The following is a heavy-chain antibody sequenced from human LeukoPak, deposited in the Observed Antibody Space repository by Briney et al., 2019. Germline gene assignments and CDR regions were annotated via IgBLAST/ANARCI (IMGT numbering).Heavy chain of an antibody. CDR2: INSDGSST. V-gene: IGHV3-74*01. J-gene: IGHJ6*04. D-gene: IGHD2-15*01. Sequence: PWGSLTLTCAASGFTFSSYWLHWVRQAPGKGLVWVSRINSDGSSTSYADSVKRRLTISRYNAKNTLYLQMNSLRAEDTAVYYCASGVVVVAASRSSYYNCGWGKVTTVTVSS. CDR1: GFTFSSYW. CDR3: ASGVVVVAASRSSYYNCG.